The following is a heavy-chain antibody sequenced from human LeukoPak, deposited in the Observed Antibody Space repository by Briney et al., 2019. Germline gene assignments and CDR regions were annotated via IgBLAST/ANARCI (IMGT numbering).Heavy chain of an antibody. CDR3: ARRSKPSVGATNGVHGVYFDY. D-gene: IGHD1-26*01. CDR1: GGSISSYY. J-gene: IGHJ4*02. CDR2: IYYSGST. V-gene: IGHV4-59*08. Sequence: PSETLSLTCTVSGGSISSYYWSWIRQPPGKGLEWIGYIYYSGSTNYNPSLKSRVTISVDTSKNQFSLKLSSVTAADTAVYCCARRSKPSVGATNGVHGVYFDYWGQGTLVTVSS.